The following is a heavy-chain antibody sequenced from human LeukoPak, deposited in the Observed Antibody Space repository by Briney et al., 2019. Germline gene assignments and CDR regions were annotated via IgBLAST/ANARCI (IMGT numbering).Heavy chain of an antibody. D-gene: IGHD4-17*01. J-gene: IGHJ3*02. V-gene: IGHV3-33*08. CDR3: ARDRQVTTVDAFDI. Sequence: GGSLRLSCAASGFTVSSNYMSWVRQAPGKGLEWVAVIWYDGSNKYYADSVKGRFTISRDNSKNTLYLQMDSLRAEDTAVYYCARDRQVTTVDAFDIWGQGTMVTVSS. CDR1: GFTVSSNY. CDR2: IWYDGSNK.